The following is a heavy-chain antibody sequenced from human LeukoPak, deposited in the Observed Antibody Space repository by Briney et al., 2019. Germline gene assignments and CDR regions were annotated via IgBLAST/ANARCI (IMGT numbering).Heavy chain of an antibody. V-gene: IGHV3-21*01. CDR1: GFTFSSYS. Sequence: GGSLRLSCAASGFTFSSYSMNWVRQAPGKGLEWVSSISSSSSYIYYADSVKGRFTISRDNAKNSLYLQMNSLRAEDTAVYYCARYDFWSGYLNGMDVWGQGTTVTVSS. D-gene: IGHD3-3*01. J-gene: IGHJ6*02. CDR2: ISSSSSYI. CDR3: ARYDFWSGYLNGMDV.